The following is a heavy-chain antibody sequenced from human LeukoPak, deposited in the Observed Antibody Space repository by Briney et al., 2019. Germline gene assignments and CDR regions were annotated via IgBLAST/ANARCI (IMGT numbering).Heavy chain of an antibody. V-gene: IGHV4-59*01. CDR2: IYYSGST. CDR1: GGSISSYY. CDR3: AREDYYGSGSYSYDAFDT. D-gene: IGHD3-10*01. Sequence: TSETLSLTCTVSGGSISSYYWSWIRQPPGKGLEWIGYIYYSGSTNYNPSLKSRVTISVDTSKNQFSLKLSSVTAADTAVYYCAREDYYGSGSYSYDAFDTWGQGTMVTVSS. J-gene: IGHJ3*02.